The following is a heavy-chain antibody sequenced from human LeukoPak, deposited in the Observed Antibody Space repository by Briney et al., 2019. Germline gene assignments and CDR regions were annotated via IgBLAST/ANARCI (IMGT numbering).Heavy chain of an antibody. CDR3: ARGSMHIYHLYTDY. D-gene: IGHD3-16*02. J-gene: IGHJ4*02. Sequence: GGSLRLSCAASGFTFSNYWLSWFRQAPGQGLEWVASIKQDGSERYYVDSVKGRFTISRDNAKNSLFLQLSSLRVEDTAVYYCARGSMHIYHLYTDYWSQGTLVTVSS. CDR2: IKQDGSER. V-gene: IGHV3-7*01. CDR1: GFTFSNYW.